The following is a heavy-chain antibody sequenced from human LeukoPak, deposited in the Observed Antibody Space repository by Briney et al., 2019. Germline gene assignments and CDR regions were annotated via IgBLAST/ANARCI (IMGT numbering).Heavy chain of an antibody. Sequence: SETLSLTCTVSGGSISSYYWSWIRQPAGKGLEWIGRIYTSGSTNYNPSLKSRVTMSVDTSKTQFSLKLSSVTAADTAVYYCARDSSSAYYQSDDAFDIWGQGTMVTVSS. CDR2: IYTSGST. CDR3: ARDSSSAYYQSDDAFDI. J-gene: IGHJ3*02. D-gene: IGHD3-22*01. V-gene: IGHV4-4*07. CDR1: GGSISSYY.